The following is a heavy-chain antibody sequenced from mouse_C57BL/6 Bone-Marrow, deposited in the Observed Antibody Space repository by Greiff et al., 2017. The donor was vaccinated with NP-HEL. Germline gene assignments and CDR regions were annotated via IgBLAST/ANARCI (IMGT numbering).Heavy chain of an antibody. J-gene: IGHJ4*01. V-gene: IGHV7-3*01. CDR3: ARGSNAMDY. CDR2: IRNKANGYTT. CDR1: GFTFTDYY. D-gene: IGHD1-1*01. Sequence: EVKLQESGGGLVQPGGSLSLSCAASGFTFTDYYMSWVRQPPGKALEWLGFIRNKANGYTTEYSASVKGRFTISRDNSQSILYLQMNALRAEDSATYYCARGSNAMDYWGQGTSVTVSS.